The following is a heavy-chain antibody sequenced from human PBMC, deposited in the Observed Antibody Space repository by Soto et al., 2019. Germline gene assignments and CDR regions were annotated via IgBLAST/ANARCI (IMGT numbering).Heavy chain of an antibody. V-gene: IGHV1-2*04. CDR3: ATPTTTGYSYGYGAYAFDI. CDR2: INPNSGGT. CDR1: GYTFTGYY. D-gene: IGHD5-18*01. J-gene: IGHJ3*02. Sequence: ASVKVSCKASGYTFTGYYMHWVRQAPGQGLEWMGWINPNSGGTNYAQKFQGWVTMTRDTSISTAYMELSRLRSEDTAVYYCATPTTTGYSYGYGAYAFDIWGQGTMVTVSS.